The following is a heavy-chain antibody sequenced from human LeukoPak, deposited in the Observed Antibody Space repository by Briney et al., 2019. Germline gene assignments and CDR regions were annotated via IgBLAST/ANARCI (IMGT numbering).Heavy chain of an antibody. V-gene: IGHV3-30*18. Sequence: GSLRLSCAASGFTFSRYGMYWVRQAPGKGLEWVTVISFDGSNKFYGDSVKGRFTISRDNSKNTLYLQMNSLRAEDTAVYYCAKDMGRDFWSGYSAPDYWGHGTLVTVSS. CDR2: ISFDGSNK. CDR1: GFTFSRYG. CDR3: AKDMGRDFWSGYSAPDY. J-gene: IGHJ4*01. D-gene: IGHD3-3*01.